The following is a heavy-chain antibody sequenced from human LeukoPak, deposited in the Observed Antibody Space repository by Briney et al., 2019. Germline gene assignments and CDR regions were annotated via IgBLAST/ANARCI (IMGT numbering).Heavy chain of an antibody. CDR1: GGSFSGYY. CDR2: INHSGST. Sequence: SETLSLTCAVYGGSFSGYYWSWIRQPPGKGLEWIGEINHSGSTYYNPSLKSRVTISIDTSKNQFSPKLSSVTAADTAVYYCARGGYYYAPLDYWGQGTLVTVSS. V-gene: IGHV4-34*01. D-gene: IGHD3-22*01. CDR3: ARGGYYYAPLDY. J-gene: IGHJ4*02.